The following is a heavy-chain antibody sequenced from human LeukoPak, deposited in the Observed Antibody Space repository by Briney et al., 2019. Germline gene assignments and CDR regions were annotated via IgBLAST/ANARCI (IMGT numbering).Heavy chain of an antibody. D-gene: IGHD3-22*01. CDR1: GGSFSGYY. J-gene: IGHJ4*02. Sequence: SETLSLTCAVYGGSFSGYYWSWIRQPPGKGLEWIGEINHSGSTNYNPSLKSRVTISVDTSKNQFSLKLSSVTAADTAVYYCASPSPRGNYDSSGYYYYFDYWGQGTLLTVSS. CDR3: ASPSPRGNYDSSGYYYYFDY. CDR2: INHSGST. V-gene: IGHV4-34*01.